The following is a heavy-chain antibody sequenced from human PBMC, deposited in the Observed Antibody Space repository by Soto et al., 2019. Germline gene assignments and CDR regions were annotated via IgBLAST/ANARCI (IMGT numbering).Heavy chain of an antibody. V-gene: IGHV4-4*07. J-gene: IGHJ4*02. CDR1: GGSISSYY. CDR2: IYTSGST. Sequence: PSETLSLTCTVSGGSISSYYWSWIRQSAGKGLEWMGRIYTSGSTNYNPSLKSRVTMSVDTSKNQLSLKLSSVTAADTAVYCCAAERWELSYRSDYSGQGTLVTVSS. CDR3: AAERWELSYRSDY. D-gene: IGHD3-10*01.